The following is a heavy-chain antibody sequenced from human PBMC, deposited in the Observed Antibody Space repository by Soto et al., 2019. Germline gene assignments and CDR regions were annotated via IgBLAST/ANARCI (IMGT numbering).Heavy chain of an antibody. CDR1: GFTFSSYS. CDR2: ISSSSSTI. D-gene: IGHD1-26*01. V-gene: IGHV3-48*01. J-gene: IGHJ3*02. CDR3: ATTSGSRDHDAFDI. Sequence: VGSLRLSCAASGFTFSSYSMNWVLQAPGKGLEWVSYISSSSSTIYYADSVKGRFTISRDNAKNSLYLQMNSLRAGDTAVYYCATTSGSRDHDAFDIWGQGTMVTV.